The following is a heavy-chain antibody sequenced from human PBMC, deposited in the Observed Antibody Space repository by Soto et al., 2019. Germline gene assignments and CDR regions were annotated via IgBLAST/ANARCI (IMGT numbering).Heavy chain of an antibody. CDR2: MNTHSNVT. CDR1: GYTFTSYD. Sequence: GASVKVSCKASGYTFTSYDIHWVRQATGQGLEWMGWMNTHSNVTDCAQKFQGRVTLTWNTSISTAYMELSSLKFDDTAVYYCARQVVEVVETTSLWFDPWGLGTLVTSPQ. J-gene: IGHJ5*02. V-gene: IGHV1-8*01. D-gene: IGHD2-15*01. CDR3: ARQVVEVVETTSLWFDP.